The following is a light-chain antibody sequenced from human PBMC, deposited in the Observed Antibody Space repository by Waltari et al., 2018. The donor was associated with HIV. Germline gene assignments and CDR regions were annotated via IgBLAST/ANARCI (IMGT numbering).Light chain of an antibody. V-gene: IGLV1-40*01. J-gene: IGLJ2*01. CDR2: DND. CDR3: QSYDTSLSGSMV. CDR1: SSNTDSPYT. Sequence: QSVLTQPASVSGAPGQRVTISCTGSSSNTDSPYTVSWYRQLPGTAPRLLIYDNDLRPSGVPDRFSGSKSGSSASLAITGLQADDEAVYYCQSYDTSLSGSMVFGAGTKLTVL.